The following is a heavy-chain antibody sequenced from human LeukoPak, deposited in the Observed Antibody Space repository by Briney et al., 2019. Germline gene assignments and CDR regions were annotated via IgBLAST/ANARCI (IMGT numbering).Heavy chain of an antibody. CDR1: GFTFSSYE. D-gene: IGHD3-10*01. CDR2: ISSSGSTI. J-gene: IGHJ6*03. V-gene: IGHV3-48*03. Sequence: QAGGSLRLSCAASGFTFSSYEMNWVRQAPGKGLEWVSYISSSGSTIYYADSVKGRFTISRDNAKNSLYLQMNSLRAEDTAVYYCARVGHKWFGEPYMDVWGKGTTVTISS. CDR3: ARVGHKWFGEPYMDV.